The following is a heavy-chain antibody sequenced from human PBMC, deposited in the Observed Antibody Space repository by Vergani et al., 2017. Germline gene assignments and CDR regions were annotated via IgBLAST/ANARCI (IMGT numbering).Heavy chain of an antibody. J-gene: IGHJ4*02. D-gene: IGHD2-2*01. Sequence: QVQLVESGGGVVQPGRSLRLSCAASGFTFSSYGMHWVRQAPGKGLEWVAVIWYDGSNKYYADSVKGRFTISRDNSKNTLYLQMNSLRAEDTAVYYCARTPYCRSTRCSSHFDYWGQGTLVTVSS. V-gene: IGHV3-33*01. CDR2: IWYDGSNK. CDR3: ARTPYCRSTRCSSHFDY. CDR1: GFTFSSYG.